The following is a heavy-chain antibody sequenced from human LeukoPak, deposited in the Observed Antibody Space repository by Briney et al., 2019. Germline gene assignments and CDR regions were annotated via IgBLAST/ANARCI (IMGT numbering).Heavy chain of an antibody. D-gene: IGHD2-15*01. CDR2: INQDGVEK. V-gene: IGHV3-7*05. CDR1: GITVSKYW. J-gene: IGHJ4*02. Sequence: PGGSLRLSCAASGITVSKYWMSWVRQAPGKGLEWVANINQDGVEKYYVDSVKGRFTISRDNAQSSLYLQMNSLRAEDTAVYFCARALVGDGSSIYWGQGTLVTVSS. CDR3: ARALVGDGSSIY.